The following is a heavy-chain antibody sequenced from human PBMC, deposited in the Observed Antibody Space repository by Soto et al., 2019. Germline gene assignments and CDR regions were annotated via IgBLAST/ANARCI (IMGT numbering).Heavy chain of an antibody. V-gene: IGHV1-46*01. CDR2: INPSGGST. D-gene: IGHD6-13*01. J-gene: IGHJ6*02. CDR1: GYTFTSYY. Sequence: GASVKVSCKASGYTFTSYYMHWVRQAPGQGLEWMGIINPSGGSTSYAQKFQGRVTMTRDTSTSTVYMELSSLRSEDTAVYYCARDAAAADYYYYGMGVWGQGTTVTVSS. CDR3: ARDAAAADYYYYGMGV.